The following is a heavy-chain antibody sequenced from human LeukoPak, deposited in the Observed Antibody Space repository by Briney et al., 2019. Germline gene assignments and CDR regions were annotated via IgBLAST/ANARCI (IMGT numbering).Heavy chain of an antibody. CDR3: ARASSAEFDY. J-gene: IGHJ4*02. V-gene: IGHV3-7*01. Sequence: GGSLRLSCAASGFTFSNYWMSWVRQAPGKGLKWVANIKQDGSEKYYVDSVKGRFTISRDNAKNSLYLQMNSLGAEDTAVYYCARASSAEFDYWGQGTLVTVSS. D-gene: IGHD2-2*01. CDR2: IKQDGSEK. CDR1: GFTFSNYW.